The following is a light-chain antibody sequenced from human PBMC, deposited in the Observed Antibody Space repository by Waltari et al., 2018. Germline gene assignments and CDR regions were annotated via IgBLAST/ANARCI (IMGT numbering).Light chain of an antibody. J-gene: IGKJ1*01. Sequence: DLQMIQYPATLSASVADRVTITCRVSQSISSWLAWFQQKPGKAPNLLIYKASSLVSGVPSRLSGSGSGTLFTFIISSLQPDDFATYYCQQYNSYSWTFGQGTKVEVK. CDR2: KAS. V-gene: IGKV1-5*03. CDR3: QQYNSYSWT. CDR1: QSISSW.